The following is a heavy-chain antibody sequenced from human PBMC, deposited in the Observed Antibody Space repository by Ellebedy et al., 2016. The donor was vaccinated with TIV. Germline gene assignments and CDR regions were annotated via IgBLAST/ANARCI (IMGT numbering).Heavy chain of an antibody. CDR3: ARDRAATTVTDYFDY. V-gene: IGHV3-33*01. CDR1: GFTFSSYG. Sequence: GESLKIFCAASGFTFSSYGMHWVRQAPGKGLEWVAVIWYDGSNKYYAGSVKGRFTISRDNSKNTLYLQMNSLRAEDTAVYYCARDRAATTVTDYFDYWGQGTLVTVSS. CDR2: IWYDGSNK. J-gene: IGHJ4*02. D-gene: IGHD4-17*01.